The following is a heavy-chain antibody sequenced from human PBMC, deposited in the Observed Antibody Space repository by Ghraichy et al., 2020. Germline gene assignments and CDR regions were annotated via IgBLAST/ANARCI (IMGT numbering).Heavy chain of an antibody. J-gene: IGHJ4*02. Sequence: SETLSLTCTVSGGSVSSASYYWSWIRQPPGKGLEWVGYIYYSGSTHYNPSLKSRVSISIDTPKNQFSLKLSSVTPADTAVYYCARRRGRDGYNWGLDYWGQGTLVTVSS. CDR2: IYYSGST. V-gene: IGHV4-61*01. D-gene: IGHD5-24*01. CDR1: GGSVSSASYY. CDR3: ARRRGRDGYNWGLDY.